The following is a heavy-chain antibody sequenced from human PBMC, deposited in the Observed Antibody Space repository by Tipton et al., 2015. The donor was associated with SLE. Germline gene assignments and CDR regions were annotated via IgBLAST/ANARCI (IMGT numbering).Heavy chain of an antibody. D-gene: IGHD2-8*01. CDR1: GGSISSYY. Sequence: TLSLTCTVSGGSISSYYWSWIRQPPGKGLEWIGYIYYSGSTNSNPSLKRRVTISVATSKTQFSLKLSSVTAADAVVYYCARDLRFCNGLRCLTGCGLDIWGQGTALAVSS. CDR2: IYYSGST. J-gene: IGHJ6*02. CDR3: ARDLRFCNGLRCLTGCGLDI. V-gene: IGHV4-59*01.